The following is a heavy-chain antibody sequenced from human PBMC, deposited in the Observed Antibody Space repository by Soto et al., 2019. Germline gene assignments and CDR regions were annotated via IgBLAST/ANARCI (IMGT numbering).Heavy chain of an antibody. J-gene: IGHJ6*02. V-gene: IGHV5-51*01. CDR1: GWSFTSYW. D-gene: IGHD4-4*01. Sequence: GEALKISCEGSGWSFTSYWSGWVRQMPGKGLEWMGIIYPGDSDTRYSPSFQGQVTISADKSISTAYLQWSSLKASDTAMYYCARVRLQHDYYYGMDVWGQGTTVTVSS. CDR3: ARVRLQHDYYYGMDV. CDR2: IYPGDSDT.